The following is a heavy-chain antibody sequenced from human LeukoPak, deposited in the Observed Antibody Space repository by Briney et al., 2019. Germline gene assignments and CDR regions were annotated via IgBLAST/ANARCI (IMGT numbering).Heavy chain of an antibody. Sequence: PSETLSLTCAVYGGSFSGYYWSWIRQPPGKGLEWIGEINHSGSTNYNPSLKSRVTISVDTSKNQFSLKLSSVTAAGTAVYYCARDIPGSYGYYFDYWGQGTLVTVSS. J-gene: IGHJ4*02. CDR2: INHSGST. CDR1: GGSFSGYY. V-gene: IGHV4-34*01. CDR3: ARDIPGSYGYYFDY. D-gene: IGHD3-16*02.